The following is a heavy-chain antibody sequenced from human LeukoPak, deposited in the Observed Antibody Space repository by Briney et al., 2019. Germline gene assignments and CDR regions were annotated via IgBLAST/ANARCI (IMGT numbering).Heavy chain of an antibody. CDR2: IYYSGST. Sequence: SETLSLTCTVSGGSISSYYWSWIRQPPGKGLEWIGYIYYSGSTNYNPSLKSRVTISVDTSKNQFSLKLSSVTAADTAVYYCARGGSGDGYNFDYWGQGTLVTVSS. CDR1: GGSISSYY. J-gene: IGHJ4*02. CDR3: ARGGSGDGYNFDY. V-gene: IGHV4-59*01. D-gene: IGHD5-24*01.